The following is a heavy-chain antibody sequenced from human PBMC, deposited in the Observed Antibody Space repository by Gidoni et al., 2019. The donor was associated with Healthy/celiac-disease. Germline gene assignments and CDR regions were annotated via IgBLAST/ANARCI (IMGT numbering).Heavy chain of an antibody. V-gene: IGHV4-4*02. J-gene: IGHJ3*02. D-gene: IGHD2-15*01. CDR2: IYHSGST. CDR3: ARAIVVVVAATPHDAFDI. Sequence: QVQLQESGPGLVKPSGTLSLTCAVSGGSISRSNWWSWVRQPPGKGLEWIGEIYHSGSTNYNPSLKSRVTISVDKSKNQFSLKLSSVTAADTAVYYCARAIVVVVAATPHDAFDIWGQGTMVTVSS. CDR1: GGSISRSNW.